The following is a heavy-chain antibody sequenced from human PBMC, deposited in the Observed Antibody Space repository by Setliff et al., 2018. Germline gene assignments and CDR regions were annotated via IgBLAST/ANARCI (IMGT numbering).Heavy chain of an antibody. CDR3: SRLVRYCTTTTCQSVPGAEV. CDR2: ISSYNDVT. CDR1: GYSFQRYG. D-gene: IGHD2-8*01. V-gene: IGHV1-18*04. J-gene: IGHJ4*02. Sequence: ASVKVSCKASGYSFQRYGINWMRQAPGQGLEWMGWISSYNDVTNYAQKFQGRVTMTTDTSTSTAYMELRSLRSDDTAVYYCSRLVRYCTTTTCQSVPGAEVWGQGTLVTVSS.